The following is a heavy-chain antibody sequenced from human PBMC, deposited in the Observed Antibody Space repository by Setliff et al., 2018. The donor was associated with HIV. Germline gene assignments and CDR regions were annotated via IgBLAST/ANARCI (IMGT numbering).Heavy chain of an antibody. CDR3: ARASGYYGGSWFDP. CDR1: GLTFSNYA. V-gene: IGHV3-48*03. Sequence: PGGSLRLSCTASGLTFSNYAMTWVRQAPGQGLEWVSIISGSGISTYYADSVKGRFTISRDNAKNSLYLQMNSLRAEDTAVYYCARASGYYGGSWFDPWGQGTLVTVSS. CDR2: ISGSGIST. D-gene: IGHD3-10*01. J-gene: IGHJ5*02.